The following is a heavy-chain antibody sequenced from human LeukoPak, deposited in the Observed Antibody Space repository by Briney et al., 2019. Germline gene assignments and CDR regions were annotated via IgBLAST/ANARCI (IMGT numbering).Heavy chain of an antibody. D-gene: IGHD6-25*01. CDR3: ARSGYSSALDY. CDR2: ISAYNGDT. J-gene: IGHJ4*02. V-gene: IGHV1-18*01. Sequence: VASVKVSCKASGYTFTTFGVTWVRQAPRQGLEWMGWISAYNGDTNYAQKLQGRVTMTTDTSTSTAYMELRSLRSDDTAVYYCARSGYSSALDYWGQGTLVTVSS. CDR1: GYTFTTFG.